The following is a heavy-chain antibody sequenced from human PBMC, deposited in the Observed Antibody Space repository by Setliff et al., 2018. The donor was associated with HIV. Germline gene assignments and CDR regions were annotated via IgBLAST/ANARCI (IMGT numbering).Heavy chain of an antibody. CDR3: ASIELAAMVPVDY. Sequence: AGGSLRLSCAASRFTFSSYTMNWVRQAPGKGLEWVSSISSSSYYIYYADSVKGRFTISRDNAKNSLFLQMNSLRAEDTAVYYCASIELAAMVPVDYWGQGTLVTVSS. CDR2: ISSSSYYI. V-gene: IGHV3-21*01. CDR1: RFTFSSYT. D-gene: IGHD5-18*01. J-gene: IGHJ4*02.